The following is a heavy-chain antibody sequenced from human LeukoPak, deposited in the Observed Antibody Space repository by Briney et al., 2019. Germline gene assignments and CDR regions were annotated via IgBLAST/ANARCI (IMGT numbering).Heavy chain of an antibody. CDR1: GGSISTYY. J-gene: IGHJ4*02. CDR2: IYTSGST. D-gene: IGHD2-2*01. V-gene: IGHV4-4*07. CDR3: ASRRCSTTCPEDY. Sequence: ASETLSLTCTVSGGSISTYYSSWIRQSAGKGLEWIGRIYTSGSTDYNPSLKSRVTMSLDTSKNQLSLKLSSVSAADTAVYYCASRRCSTTCPEDYWGQGTLVTVSS.